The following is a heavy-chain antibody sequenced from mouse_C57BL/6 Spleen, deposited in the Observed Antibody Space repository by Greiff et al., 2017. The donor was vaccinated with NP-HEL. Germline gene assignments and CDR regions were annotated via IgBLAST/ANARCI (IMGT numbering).Heavy chain of an antibody. V-gene: IGHV1-4*01. CDR3: ARGGIYYEYYYAMDY. Sequence: VQLQQSGVDLARPGASVKMSCKASGYTFTSYTMHWVKQRPGQGLEWIGYINPSSGYTKYNQKFKDKATLTADKSSSTAYMQMSSLTSEDSDVYYCARGGIYYEYYYAMDYWGQGTSVTVSS. CDR1: GYTFTSYT. CDR2: INPSSGYT. J-gene: IGHJ4*01. D-gene: IGHD2-4*01.